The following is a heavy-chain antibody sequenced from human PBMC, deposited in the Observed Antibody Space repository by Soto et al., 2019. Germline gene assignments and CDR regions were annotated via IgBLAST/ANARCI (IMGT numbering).Heavy chain of an antibody. D-gene: IGHD6-6*01. CDR1: GGSISSSSYY. CDR2: IYYSGST. Sequence: QLQLQESGPGLVKPSETLSLTCTVSGGSISSSSYYWGWIRQPPGKGLEWIGSIYYSGSTYYNPSLKSRVTISVDTSKNQFSLKLSSVTAADTAVYYCAREFTGGLEYSSSSAEIYFDYWGQGTLVTVSS. V-gene: IGHV4-39*02. CDR3: AREFTGGLEYSSSSAEIYFDY. J-gene: IGHJ4*02.